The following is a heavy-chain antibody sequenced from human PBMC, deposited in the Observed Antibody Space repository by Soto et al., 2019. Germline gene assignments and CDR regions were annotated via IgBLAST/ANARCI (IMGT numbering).Heavy chain of an antibody. CDR1: GDAISNYY. V-gene: IGHV4-59*01. J-gene: IGHJ4*02. Sequence: SETLSLTCSVSGDAISNYYWSWIRQTPGRGLEWIGCVHESGSTDYNPSLKGRVTISLHTSQSRFSLSLRSATAADTATYYCERGTRALIPSFFAYWGQGIPVTVSS. CDR3: ERGTRALIPSFFAY. CDR2: VHESGST. D-gene: IGHD3-16*01.